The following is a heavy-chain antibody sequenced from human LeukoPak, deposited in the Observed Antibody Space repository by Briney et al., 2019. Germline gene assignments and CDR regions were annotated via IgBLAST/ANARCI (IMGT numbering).Heavy chain of an antibody. V-gene: IGHV4-38-2*01. CDR2: IYHSGST. CDR1: GYSISSGYY. CDR3: ARILLLWFGEPSRVFDP. J-gene: IGHJ5*02. Sequence: SETLSLTCAVSGYSISSGYYWGWIRQPPGKGLEWIGSIYHSGSTYYNPSLKSRVTISVDTSKNQFSLKLSSVTAADTAVYYCARILLLWFGEPSRVFDPWGQGTLVTVSS. D-gene: IGHD3-10*01.